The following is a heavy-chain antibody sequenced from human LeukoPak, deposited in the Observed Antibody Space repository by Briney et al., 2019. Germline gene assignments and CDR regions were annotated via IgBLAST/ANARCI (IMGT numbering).Heavy chain of an antibody. CDR1: GGTFSSYA. CDR3: VGGDLRYFDWPPEQYYMDV. D-gene: IGHD3-9*01. V-gene: IGHV1-69*05. J-gene: IGHJ6*03. CDR2: IIPIFGTA. Sequence: GSSVKVSCKASGGTFSSYAISWVRQAPGQGLEWMGRIIPIFGTANYAQKFQGRVTITTDESTSTAYMELSSLRSEDTAVYYCVGGDLRYFDWPPEQYYMDVWGKGTTVTVSS.